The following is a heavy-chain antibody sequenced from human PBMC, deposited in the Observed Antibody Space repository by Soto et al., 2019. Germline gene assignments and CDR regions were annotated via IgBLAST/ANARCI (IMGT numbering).Heavy chain of an antibody. CDR2: IWYDGSNK. J-gene: IGHJ6*02. CDR1: GFTFSSYG. Sequence: GGSLRLSCAASGFTFSSYGMHWVRQAPGKGLEWVAVIWYDGSNKYYADSVKGRFTISRDNSKNTLYLQMNSLRAEDTAVYYCARDTSLVGSLDVWGQGTTVTVSS. D-gene: IGHD1-26*01. V-gene: IGHV3-33*01. CDR3: ARDTSLVGSLDV.